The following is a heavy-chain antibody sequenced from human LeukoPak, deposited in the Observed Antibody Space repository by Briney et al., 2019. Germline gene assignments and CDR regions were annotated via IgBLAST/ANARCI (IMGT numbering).Heavy chain of an antibody. CDR1: GFIFSNYE. V-gene: IGHV3-48*03. J-gene: IGHJ4*02. CDR2: VSSSGDTI. CDR3: ATTLGSGWKFDY. D-gene: IGHD6-19*01. Sequence: GGSLRLSCAASGFIFSNYEMNWVRQAPGKGLEWVSYVSSSGDTIYYADSVKGRFTISRDNSKNTLFLQMNSLRPDDTAVYYCATTLGSGWKFDYWGQGTLVTVSS.